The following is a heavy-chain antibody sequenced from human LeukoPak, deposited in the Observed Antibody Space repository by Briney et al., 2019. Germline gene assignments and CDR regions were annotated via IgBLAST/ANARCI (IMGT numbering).Heavy chain of an antibody. CDR2: ISSSSSYI. CDR1: GFTFSSYS. V-gene: IGHV3-21*01. D-gene: IGHD3-3*01. CDR3: ARAYDFWSGYHYYFDY. J-gene: IGHJ4*02. Sequence: GGSLRLSCAASGFTFSSYSMNWVRQAPGKGLEWVSSISSSSSYIYYADSVKGRFTISRDNAKNSLYLRMNSLRAEDTAVYYCARAYDFWSGYHYYFDYWGQGTLVTVSS.